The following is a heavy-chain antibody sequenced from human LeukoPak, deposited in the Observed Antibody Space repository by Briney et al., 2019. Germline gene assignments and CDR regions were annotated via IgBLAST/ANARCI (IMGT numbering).Heavy chain of an antibody. V-gene: IGHV3-48*04. J-gene: IGHJ4*02. Sequence: PGGSLRLSCAASGFTFSTYGMHWVRQAPGKGLEWISYISASGTITHYADSVEGRFTISRDNAKNSLYLQMNSLRAEDTAVYYCARDQGSYYDLSGGDYWGQGTLVTVSS. CDR3: ARDQGSYYDLSGGDY. D-gene: IGHD3-10*01. CDR2: ISASGTIT. CDR1: GFTFSTYG.